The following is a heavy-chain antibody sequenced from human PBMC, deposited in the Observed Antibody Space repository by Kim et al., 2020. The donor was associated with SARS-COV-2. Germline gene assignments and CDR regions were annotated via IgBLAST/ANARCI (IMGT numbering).Heavy chain of an antibody. D-gene: IGHD3-22*01. CDR3: ARGDSSGYYHYYYGMDV. Sequence: SVKVSCKASGGTFSSYAISWVRQAPGQGLEWMGGIIPIFGTANYAQKFQGRVTITADESTSTAYMELSSLRSEDTAVYYCARGDSSGYYHYYYGMDVWGQGATVTVSS. J-gene: IGHJ6*02. V-gene: IGHV1-69*13. CDR2: IIPIFGTA. CDR1: GGTFSSYA.